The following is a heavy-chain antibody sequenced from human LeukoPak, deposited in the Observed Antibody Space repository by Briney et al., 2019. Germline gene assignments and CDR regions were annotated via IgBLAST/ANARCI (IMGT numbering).Heavy chain of an antibody. D-gene: IGHD2-8*02. J-gene: IGHJ4*02. CDR1: GFTFSNYW. Sequence: GGSLRLSCAASGFTFSNYWMGWVRQPPGKGLEWVASIKEDGSEKQYVAPVKGRFAISRDNAQKSLYLEMNSLRAEDTAVYYCTKDPASGWWGSFDYWGRGTLVTVSS. CDR3: TKDPASGWWGSFDY. V-gene: IGHV3-7*01. CDR2: IKEDGSEK.